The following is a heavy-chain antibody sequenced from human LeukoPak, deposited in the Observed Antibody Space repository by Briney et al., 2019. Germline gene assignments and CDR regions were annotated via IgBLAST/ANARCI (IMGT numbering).Heavy chain of an antibody. CDR2: IYYSGTT. J-gene: IGHJ4*02. V-gene: IGHV4-59*01. Sequence: PSETLSLTCTVSGGSISSYYWNWIRQPPGKGLEWIGYIYYSGTTNYNPSLKSRVSMSVDTSKNQFSLKLSSVTAADTAVYYCARSGRGYYDFWSGYYSYNYFDYWGQGTLVTVSS. D-gene: IGHD3-3*01. CDR1: GGSISSYY. CDR3: ARSGRGYYDFWSGYYSYNYFDY.